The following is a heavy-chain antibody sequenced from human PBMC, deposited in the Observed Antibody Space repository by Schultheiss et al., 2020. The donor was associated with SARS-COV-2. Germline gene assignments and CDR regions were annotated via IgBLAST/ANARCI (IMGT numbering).Heavy chain of an antibody. CDR3: ARDGAATRDAFDI. D-gene: IGHD2-15*01. J-gene: IGHJ3*02. CDR1: GFTFSSYA. Sequence: GASLKISCAASGFTFSSYAMSWVRQAPGKGLEWVSAISGSGGSTYYADSVKGRFTISRDNSKNTLYLQMNSLRAEDTAVYYCARDGAATRDAFDIWGQGTMVTVSS. CDR2: ISGSGGST. V-gene: IGHV3-23*01.